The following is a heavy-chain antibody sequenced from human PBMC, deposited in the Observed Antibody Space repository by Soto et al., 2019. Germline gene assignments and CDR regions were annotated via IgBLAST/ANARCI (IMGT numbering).Heavy chain of an antibody. J-gene: IGHJ5*02. V-gene: IGHV4-31*03. D-gene: IGHD1-26*01. CDR1: GGSISSGVSY. CDR3: ARGSWEANLNWFDP. Sequence: LSLTCTVSGGSISSGVSYWSWIRQHPGKGLEWIGYISYSGSTYYNPSLKSRFTISRDNAKNPLYLQMNSLRDEDTAVYYCARGSWEANLNWFDPWGQGTLVTVSS. CDR2: ISYSGST.